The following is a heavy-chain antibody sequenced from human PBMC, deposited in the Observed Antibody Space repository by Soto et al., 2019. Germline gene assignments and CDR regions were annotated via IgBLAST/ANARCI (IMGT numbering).Heavy chain of an antibody. Sequence: SETLSLTCTVSGGSISSYYWSWIRQPPGKGLEWIGYIYYSGSTNYNPSLKSRATISVDTSKNQFSLKLSSVTAADTAVYYCARVSYGGKSADYWGQGTLVTVSS. CDR2: IYYSGST. V-gene: IGHV4-59*01. CDR3: ARVSYGGKSADY. D-gene: IGHD4-17*01. J-gene: IGHJ4*02. CDR1: GGSISSYY.